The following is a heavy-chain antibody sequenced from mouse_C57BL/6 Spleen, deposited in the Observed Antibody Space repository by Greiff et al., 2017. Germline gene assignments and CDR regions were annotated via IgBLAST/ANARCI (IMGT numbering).Heavy chain of an antibody. D-gene: IGHD1-1*01. CDR1: GYSFTDYN. CDR2: INPNYGTT. CDR3: AKGDYGSSYRYFDV. J-gene: IGHJ1*03. V-gene: IGHV1-39*01. Sequence: EVKLQESGPELVKPGASVKISCKASGYSFTDYNMNWVKQSNGKSLEWIGVINPNYGTTSYNQKFKGKATLTVDQSSSTAYMQLNSLTSEDSAVYYCAKGDYGSSYRYFDVWGTGTTVTVSS.